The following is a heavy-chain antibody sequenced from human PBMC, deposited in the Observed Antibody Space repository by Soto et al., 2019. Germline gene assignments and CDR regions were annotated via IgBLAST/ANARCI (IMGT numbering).Heavy chain of an antibody. CDR2: IYYSGST. D-gene: IGHD3-22*01. CDR3: ARAKRDYYYSSGYSLDY. J-gene: IGHJ4*02. CDR1: GGSISSGGYY. V-gene: IGHV4-31*03. Sequence: QVQLQESGPGLVKPSQTLSLTCTVSGGSISSGGYYWSCIRQHPGKGLEWIGYIYYSGSTYYNPSLNKRINTSEDKSKNQLSLKLRSVTAANTAVYYCARAKRDYYYSSGYSLDYWGKGTLVTVSS.